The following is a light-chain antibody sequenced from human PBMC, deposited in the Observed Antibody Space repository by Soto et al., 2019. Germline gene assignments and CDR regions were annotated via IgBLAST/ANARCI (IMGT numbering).Light chain of an antibody. CDR2: GNS. CDR1: SSNIGAVYD. V-gene: IGLV1-40*01. Sequence: QSVLTQPPSVSGAPGQRVTISCTGSSSNIGAVYDVHWYQQLPGTAPKLLIYGNSNRPSGVLDRFSGSKSGTSASLAITGLQAEDEADYYCQSYDSSLSGWVFGGGTKLTVL. J-gene: IGLJ3*02. CDR3: QSYDSSLSGWV.